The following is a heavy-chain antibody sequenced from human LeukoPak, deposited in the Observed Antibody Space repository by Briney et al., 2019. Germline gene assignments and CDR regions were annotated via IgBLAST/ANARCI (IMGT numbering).Heavy chain of an antibody. CDR2: ISDSGGST. V-gene: IGHV3-23*01. Sequence: GGSLRLSCAVSGFTFSIYGMSWVRQAPGKGLEWVSAISDSGGSTYYADSVKGRFTISRDNAKNSLYLQMNSLRAEDTALYYCAREKDSSSLGNSFDYWGQGTLVTVSS. D-gene: IGHD6-6*01. CDR3: AREKDSSSLGNSFDY. CDR1: GFTFSIYG. J-gene: IGHJ4*02.